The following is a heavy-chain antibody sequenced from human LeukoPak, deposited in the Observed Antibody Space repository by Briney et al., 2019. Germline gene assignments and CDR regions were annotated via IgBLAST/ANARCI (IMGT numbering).Heavy chain of an antibody. Sequence: SETLSLTCTVSGGSISRGSSYWSWIRQPAGKGLEWIGRIYTSGSTNYNPSLKSRVTISVDTSKNQFSLKLRSVTAAETAVYYCAREAIRGRNYYASSGQKGLDYWGQGTLVTVSS. CDR3: AREAIRGRNYYASSGQKGLDY. CDR2: IYTSGST. V-gene: IGHV4-61*02. CDR1: GGSISRGSSY. J-gene: IGHJ4*02. D-gene: IGHD3-22*01.